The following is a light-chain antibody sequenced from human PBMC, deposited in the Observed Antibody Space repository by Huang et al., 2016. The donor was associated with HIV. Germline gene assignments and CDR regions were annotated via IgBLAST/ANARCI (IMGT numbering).Light chain of an antibody. CDR2: EAS. V-gene: IGKV3-11*01. Sequence: EIVLTQSPATLSLSPGERATLSCRASQSVSSYLAWYQQKPGPAPRLLIYEASNRATVIPARFSGSGSGTDFTLTISSLEPEDFAVYYCQQRSNWLTFGGGTKVEIK. CDR3: QQRSNWLT. CDR1: QSVSSY. J-gene: IGKJ4*01.